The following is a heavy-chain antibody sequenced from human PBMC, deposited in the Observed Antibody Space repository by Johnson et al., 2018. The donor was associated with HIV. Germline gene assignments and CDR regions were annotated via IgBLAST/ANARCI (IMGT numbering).Heavy chain of an antibody. Sequence: VQLVESGGGVVRPGGSLRLSCAASGFTFDDYGMSWVRQAPGKGLDWVSGINWNGGSKGYADSVKGRFTISRDNAKNSLYLQMSSLRAEDTAMYYCARDGESQQLPLGDAFDVWGQGTMVTVSS. V-gene: IGHV3-20*04. J-gene: IGHJ3*01. D-gene: IGHD6-13*01. CDR2: INWNGGSK. CDR3: ARDGESQQLPLGDAFDV. CDR1: GFTFDDYG.